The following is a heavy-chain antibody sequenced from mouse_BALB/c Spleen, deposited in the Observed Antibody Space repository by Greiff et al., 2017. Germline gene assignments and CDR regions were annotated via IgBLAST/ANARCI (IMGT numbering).Heavy chain of an antibody. V-gene: IGHV2-9*02. D-gene: IGHD2-4*01. CDR2: IWAGGST. CDR3: ARAYDYDGPFDY. Sequence: VMLVESGPGLVAPSQSLSITCTVSGFSLTSYGVHWVRQPPGKGLEWLGVIWAGGSTNYNSALMSRLSISKDNSKSQVFLKMNSLQTDDTAMYYCARAYDYDGPFDYWGQGTTLTVSS. J-gene: IGHJ2*01. CDR1: GFSLTSYG.